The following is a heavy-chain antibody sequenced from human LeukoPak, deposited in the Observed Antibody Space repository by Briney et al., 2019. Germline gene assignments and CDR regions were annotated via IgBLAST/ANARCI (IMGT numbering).Heavy chain of an antibody. J-gene: IGHJ4*02. V-gene: IGHV3-30*18. D-gene: IGHD3-10*01. Sequence: GRSLRLSCAASGFXFSSYGIHWVRQAPGKGLEWVAVISYDGSNKYYADSVKGRFTISRDNSKNTLYLQMNSLRAEDTAVYYCAKDAAMVRGVPDYWGQGTLVTVSS. CDR2: ISYDGSNK. CDR3: AKDAAMVRGVPDY. CDR1: GFXFSSYG.